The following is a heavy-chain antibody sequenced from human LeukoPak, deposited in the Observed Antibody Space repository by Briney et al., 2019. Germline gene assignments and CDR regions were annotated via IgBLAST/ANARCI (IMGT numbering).Heavy chain of an antibody. CDR1: GFTFSGSA. Sequence: GGSLRLYCAASGFTFSGSAMHWVRQASGKGLEWVGRIRSKANSYATAYAASVKARFTISRDDSKNTAYLQMNSLKTEDTAVYYCTSLMAIRDYWGQGTLVTVSS. CDR3: TSLMAIRDY. CDR2: IRSKANSYAT. J-gene: IGHJ4*02. V-gene: IGHV3-73*01. D-gene: IGHD5-24*01.